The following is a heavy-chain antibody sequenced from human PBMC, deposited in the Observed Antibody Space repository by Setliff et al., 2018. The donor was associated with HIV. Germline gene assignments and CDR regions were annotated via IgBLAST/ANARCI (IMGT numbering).Heavy chain of an antibody. V-gene: IGHV1-18*01. Sequence: ASVKVSCKASGYTFNNYGISWVRQAPGQGLEWMGWINTHSGYTNYAQNVQGRVTVTMDTSTSTAYMELRSLKSDDTAVYYCAREKTWLRFLDYWGQGTLVT. CDR3: AREKTWLRFLDY. J-gene: IGHJ4*02. CDR1: GYTFNNYG. CDR2: INTHSGYT. D-gene: IGHD5-12*01.